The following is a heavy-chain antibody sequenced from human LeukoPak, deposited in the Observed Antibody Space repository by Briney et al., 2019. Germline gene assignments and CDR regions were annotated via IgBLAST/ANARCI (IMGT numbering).Heavy chain of an antibody. J-gene: IGHJ4*02. CDR1: GFTFSNYA. CDR3: AKDWSCDS. CDR2: ISDRGDKI. Sequence: GGSLRLSCAASGFTFSNYAMTWVRQAPGKGLEWVSAISDRGDKIHYADFVKGRFTISRDNSKNTLYLQMSSLTAEDTAIYYYAKDWSCDSWGQGTLVTVSS. D-gene: IGHD3-10*01. V-gene: IGHV3-23*01.